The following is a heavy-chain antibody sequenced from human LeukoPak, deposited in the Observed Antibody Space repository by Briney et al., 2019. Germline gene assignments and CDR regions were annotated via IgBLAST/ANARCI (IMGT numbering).Heavy chain of an antibody. CDR1: GFILNSYG. CDR3: ARGPSGGAAPYYFDY. V-gene: IGHV3-33*01. D-gene: IGHD1-26*01. J-gene: IGHJ4*02. CDR2: IWFDGKNE. Sequence: GGSLRLSCAASGFILNSYGMHWVRQAPGKGLEWVADIWFDGKNEHFADSVKGRFAISRDNSKNTVYLQMNSLRAEDTALYHCARGPSGGAAPYYFDYWGQGTLVTVSS.